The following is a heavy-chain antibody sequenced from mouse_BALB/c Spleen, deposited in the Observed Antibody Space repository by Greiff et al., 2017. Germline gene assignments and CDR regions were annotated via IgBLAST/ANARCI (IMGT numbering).Heavy chain of an antibody. J-gene: IGHJ3*01. Sequence: QVQLKQSGPGLVQPSQSLSITCTVSGFSLTSYGVHWVRQSPGKGLEWLGVIWSGGSTDYNAAFISRLSISKDNSKSQVFFKMNSLQANDTAIYYCARTGNPGGVAYWGQGTLVTVSA. V-gene: IGHV2-2*02. CDR3: ARTGNPGGVAY. CDR1: GFSLTSYG. CDR2: IWSGGST.